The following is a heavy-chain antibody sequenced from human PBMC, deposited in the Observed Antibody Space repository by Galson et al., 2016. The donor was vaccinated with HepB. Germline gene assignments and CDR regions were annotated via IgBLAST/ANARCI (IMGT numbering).Heavy chain of an antibody. Sequence: SVKVSCKASGYTFIIYYIHWVRQAPGQGLEWMGIINPIAGTTTYEQRFQGRLTLTRDTSTSTVYMDLSSLTSEDTAVYYCTRERGSHGFDNWGQGTLVTVSS. CDR2: INPIAGTT. D-gene: IGHD3-16*01. V-gene: IGHV1-46*01. J-gene: IGHJ4*02. CDR3: TRERGSHGFDN. CDR1: GYTFIIYY.